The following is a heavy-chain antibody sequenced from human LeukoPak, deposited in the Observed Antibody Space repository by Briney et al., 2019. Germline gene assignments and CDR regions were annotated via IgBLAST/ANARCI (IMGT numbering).Heavy chain of an antibody. Sequence: GGSLRLSCAAAGSTLSSYDMHWVRQAPGKGLEWVASMSPDGSNKYYADSVKGRFTISRDNSENTLNLQMDSLRGEDTAVYYCPREGQGIPASGSGMDVWGQGTMVTVTS. J-gene: IGHJ6*02. V-gene: IGHV3-30*04. CDR2: MSPDGSNK. CDR1: GSTLSSYD. CDR3: PREGQGIPASGSGMDV. D-gene: IGHD6-13*01.